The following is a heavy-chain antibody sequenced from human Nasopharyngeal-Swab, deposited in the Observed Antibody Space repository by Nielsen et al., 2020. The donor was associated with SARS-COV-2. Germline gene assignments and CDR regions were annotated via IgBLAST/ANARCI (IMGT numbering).Heavy chain of an antibody. CDR1: GFPFSSYG. CDR3: ARVVSDYGDYAYFDY. CDR2: ISYDGSNK. D-gene: IGHD4-17*01. Sequence: GESLKISCAASGFPFSSYGMHWVRQAPGKGLEWVASISYDGSNKFYADSLKGRFTISRDDSKNTRYLQMNSLRFEDTAVYYCARVVSDYGDYAYFDYWGQGTLVTVSS. V-gene: IGHV3-30*03. J-gene: IGHJ4*02.